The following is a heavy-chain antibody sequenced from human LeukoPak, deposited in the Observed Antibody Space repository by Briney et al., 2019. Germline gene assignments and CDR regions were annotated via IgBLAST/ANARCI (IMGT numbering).Heavy chain of an antibody. V-gene: IGHV3-7*01. CDR2: IKQDGSEK. Sequence: GGSLRLSCAASGFTFNRYWMSWVRQAPGKGLEWVANIKQDGSEKYYVDSVKGRFTISRDNVQNSLYLVINSLRAEDTAIYYCATIYCSNGVCYYFDYWGQGTLVTVPS. D-gene: IGHD2-8*01. J-gene: IGHJ4*02. CDR3: ATIYCSNGVCYYFDY. CDR1: GFTFNRYW.